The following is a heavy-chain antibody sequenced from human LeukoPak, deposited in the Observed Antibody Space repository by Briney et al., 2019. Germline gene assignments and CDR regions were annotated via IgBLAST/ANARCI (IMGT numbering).Heavy chain of an antibody. CDR1: GYTFTSYD. D-gene: IGHD3-22*01. Sequence: GATVKVSCKASGYTFTSYDINWVRQATGQGLEWMGWMNPNSGNTGYAQKFQGRVTITRNISISTAYMELSSLRSEDTAVYYCARGGNYFDSSVYSPRLPFDYWGQGTLVTVSS. CDR3: ARGGNYFDSSVYSPRLPFDY. J-gene: IGHJ4*02. V-gene: IGHV1-8*03. CDR2: MNPNSGNT.